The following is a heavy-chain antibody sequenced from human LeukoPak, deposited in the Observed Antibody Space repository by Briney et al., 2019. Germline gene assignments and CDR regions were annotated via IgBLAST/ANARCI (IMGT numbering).Heavy chain of an antibody. Sequence: PSETLSLTCAVYGGSFSGYYWSWIRQPPGKGLEWIGEINHSGSTDYNPSLKSRVTISLDTSKNQFSLKLSSVTAADTAVYYCATGGTDYGDYYYYYGMDVWGQGTTVTVSS. D-gene: IGHD4-17*01. CDR3: ATGGTDYGDYYYYYGMDV. CDR1: GGSFSGYY. J-gene: IGHJ6*02. V-gene: IGHV4-34*01. CDR2: INHSGST.